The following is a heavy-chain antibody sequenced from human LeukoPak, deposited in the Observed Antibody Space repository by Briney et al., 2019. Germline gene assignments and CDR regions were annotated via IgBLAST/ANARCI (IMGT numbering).Heavy chain of an antibody. D-gene: IGHD4-17*01. CDR2: FDPEDGET. V-gene: IGHV1-24*01. J-gene: IGHJ5*02. CDR1: GYTLTELS. Sequence: ASVKVSCKVSGYTLTELSMHWVRQAPGRGLEWMGGFDPEDGETIYAQKFQGRVTMTEDTSTDTAYMELSSLRSEDTAVYYCATFPRLLPPGGWFAPGAQETLVTVSS. CDR3: ATFPRLLPPGGWFAP.